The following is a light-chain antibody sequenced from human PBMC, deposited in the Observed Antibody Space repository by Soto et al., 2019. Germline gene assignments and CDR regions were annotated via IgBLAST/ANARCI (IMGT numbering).Light chain of an antibody. V-gene: IGKV1-39*01. Sequence: DIQMTQSPSSLSASVGDRVTITCRASQSISSYLNWYQQKPEKAPKLLIYAASSLQSGVPSRFSGSGSGTDYTHPISSRQPEDVVTYYCQQSYSTPLLTFGGGTKVEIK. J-gene: IGKJ4*01. CDR1: QSISSY. CDR2: AAS. CDR3: QQSYSTPLLT.